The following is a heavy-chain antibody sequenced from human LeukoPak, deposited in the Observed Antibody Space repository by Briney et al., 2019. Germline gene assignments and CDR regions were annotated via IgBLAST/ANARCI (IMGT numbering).Heavy chain of an antibody. Sequence: GGSLRLSCSASGFPFSTYAMSWVRQAPAKGLEWVSTLTGGGSTIFYADSVKGRFTISRDNSANTLYLQMNSLRVEDTAVYYCVKEMGTPGDYWGQGTLVAVSS. V-gene: IGHV3-23*01. CDR1: GFPFSTYA. CDR3: VKEMGTPGDY. J-gene: IGHJ4*02. D-gene: IGHD7-27*01. CDR2: LTGGGSTI.